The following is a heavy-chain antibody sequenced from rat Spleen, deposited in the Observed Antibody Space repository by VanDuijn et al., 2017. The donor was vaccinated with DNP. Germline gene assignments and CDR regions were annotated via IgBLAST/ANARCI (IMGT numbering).Heavy chain of an antibody. CDR3: ARPDY. V-gene: IGHV5-25*01. CDR1: GFXXXNYC. J-gene: IGHJ2*01. CDR2: IXTSGSRT. Sequence: EVQLVESGGGLXXPGXXXKLSCAXXGFXXXNYCXXWVRQAPKKXLEXVATIXTSGSRTXYPDSVKGRFTISRDNAKSSLYLQMNSLKSEDTATYYCARPDYWGQGVMVTVSS.